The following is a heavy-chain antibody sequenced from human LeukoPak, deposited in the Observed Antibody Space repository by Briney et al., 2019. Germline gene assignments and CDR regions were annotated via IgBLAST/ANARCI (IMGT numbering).Heavy chain of an antibody. CDR1: GFTFSSYW. D-gene: IGHD6-19*01. CDR2: IKQYGSEK. Sequence: WGSLRLSCAASGFTFSSYWMSWVRQAPGKGLERVANIKQYGSEKYYVDSVKGRFTISRDNANNSLYLQMNSLRDEDTAVYYCASIAVADPAGAFDIWGQGTMVTVSS. V-gene: IGHV3-7*01. J-gene: IGHJ3*02. CDR3: ASIAVADPAGAFDI.